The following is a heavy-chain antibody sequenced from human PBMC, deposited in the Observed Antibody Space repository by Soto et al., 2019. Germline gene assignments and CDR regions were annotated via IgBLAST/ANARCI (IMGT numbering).Heavy chain of an antibody. CDR1: VYPFTTYD. D-gene: IGHD3-3*01. V-gene: IGHV1-8*01. CDR2: MDPNSGST. Sequence: SVKISCKAPVYPFTTYDINLVRQAPGQGLEWLGWMDPNSGSTGYAQNFQGRITMTRNISRNTAHMELSSLQSEDTAVYYCDRERKFDFWRKGLDVWGQGTTVTVSS. CDR3: DRERKFDFWRKGLDV. J-gene: IGHJ6*02.